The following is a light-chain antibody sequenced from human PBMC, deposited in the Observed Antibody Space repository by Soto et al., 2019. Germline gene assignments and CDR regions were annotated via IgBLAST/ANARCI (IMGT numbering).Light chain of an antibody. CDR2: GAS. CDR1: QSVSSY. CDR3: QHYYNWPRT. J-gene: IGKJ1*01. Sequence: EIVMTQSPATLSVSQGERATLSCRASQSVSSYLAWYQQKPGQAPRLLIYGASTRATGIPARFSGSGSGTEFTLTISSLQSEDFAVYYCQHYYNWPRTFGQGTKV. V-gene: IGKV3-15*01.